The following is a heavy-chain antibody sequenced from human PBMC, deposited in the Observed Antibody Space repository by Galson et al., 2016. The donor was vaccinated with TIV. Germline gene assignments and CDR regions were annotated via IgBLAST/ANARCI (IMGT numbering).Heavy chain of an antibody. CDR3: ARPSDSSWYFDL. V-gene: IGHV1-69*13. J-gene: IGHJ2*01. Sequence: SVKVSCKASGGSFSNYYINWVRQAPGQGPEWMGGIVPIYRSPKYARRFQGRVTITADESTSTVFVELTSLTSDDTATYCCARPSDSSWYFDLWGRGTQVIVSS. CDR2: IVPIYRSP. D-gene: IGHD6-13*01. CDR1: GGSFSNYY.